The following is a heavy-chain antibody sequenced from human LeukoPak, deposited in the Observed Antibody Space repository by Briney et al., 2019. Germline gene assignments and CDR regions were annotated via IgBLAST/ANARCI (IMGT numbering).Heavy chain of an antibody. CDR2: ISAYNGNT. Sequence: ASVKVSCKASGYTFTSYGTSWVRQAPGQGLEWMGWISAYNGNTNYAQKLQGRVTMTTDTSTSTAYMELRSLRSDDTAVYYCAREDGEQQLTHPFDYWGQGTLVTVSS. J-gene: IGHJ4*02. D-gene: IGHD6-13*01. V-gene: IGHV1-18*01. CDR3: AREDGEQQLTHPFDY. CDR1: GYTFTSYG.